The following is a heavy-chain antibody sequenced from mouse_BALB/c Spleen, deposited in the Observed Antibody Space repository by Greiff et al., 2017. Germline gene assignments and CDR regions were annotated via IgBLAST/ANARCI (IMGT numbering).Heavy chain of an antibody. CDR3: TRNYRSYYFDY. J-gene: IGHJ2*01. D-gene: IGHD2-14*01. CDR2: INPSNGGT. CDR1: GYTFTSYY. V-gene: IGHV1S81*02. Sequence: QVQLKQSGAELVKPGASVKLSCKASGYTFTSYYMYWVKQRPGQGLEWIGEINPSNGGTNFNEKFKSKATLTVDKSSSTAYMQLSSLTSEDSAVYYCTRNYRSYYFDYWGQGTTLTVSS.